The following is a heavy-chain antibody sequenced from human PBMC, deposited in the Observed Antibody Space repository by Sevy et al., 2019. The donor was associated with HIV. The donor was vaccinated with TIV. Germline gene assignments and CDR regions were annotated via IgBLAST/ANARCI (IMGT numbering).Heavy chain of an antibody. Sequence: GGSLRLSFAASGFTFSYSGMHWVRQAPGKVLEWVTFIQYDGSNKYYADSVKGRFTISRDNSKNTLYLQMISLRRDDTDLYFCAKNTAAAGTGGFDYWGHGILVTVSS. CDR1: GFTFSYSG. V-gene: IGHV3-30*02. CDR2: IQYDGSNK. D-gene: IGHD6-13*01. J-gene: IGHJ4*01. CDR3: AKNTAAAGTGGFDY.